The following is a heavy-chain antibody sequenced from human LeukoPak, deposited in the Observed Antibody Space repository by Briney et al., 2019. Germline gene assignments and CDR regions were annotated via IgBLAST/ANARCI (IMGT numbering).Heavy chain of an antibody. CDR3: ARQSKSTGYYYDSSGYIEYFQH. CDR2: IYPGDSDT. Sequence: GESLKISCKGSGYSFTSYWIGWVRQMPGKGLEWMGIIYPGDSDTRYSPSFQGQVTISADKSIGTAYLQWSSLKASDTAMYYCARQSKSTGYYYDSSGYIEYFQHWGQGTLVTVSS. D-gene: IGHD3-22*01. CDR1: GYSFTSYW. V-gene: IGHV5-51*01. J-gene: IGHJ1*01.